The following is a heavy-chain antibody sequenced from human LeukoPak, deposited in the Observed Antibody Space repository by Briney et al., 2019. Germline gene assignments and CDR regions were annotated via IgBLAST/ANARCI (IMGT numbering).Heavy chain of an antibody. Sequence: PSETLSLTCAVYGGSFSGYYWSWLRQPPGKGLEWIGEINHSGSTNYNPSLTSRVTISVDTSKNQFSLELSSVTAADTAVYYCARREYYYGPGAPPKPYNWFDPWGQGTLVTVSS. J-gene: IGHJ5*02. CDR2: INHSGST. D-gene: IGHD3-10*01. CDR3: ARREYYYGPGAPPKPYNWFDP. V-gene: IGHV4-34*01. CDR1: GGSFSGYY.